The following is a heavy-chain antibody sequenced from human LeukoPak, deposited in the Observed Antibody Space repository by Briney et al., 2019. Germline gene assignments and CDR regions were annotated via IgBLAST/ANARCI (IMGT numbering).Heavy chain of an antibody. CDR2: IRYDGSNK. CDR1: GFIFKNYG. V-gene: IGHV3-30*02. D-gene: IGHD3-10*01. Sequence: PGRSLRLSCAASGFIFKNYGMHWVRQAPGKGLEWVAFIRYDGSNKYYADSVKGRFTISRDNSKDTLYLQMNSLRAEDTAVYYCAKDSTRSSPGFDYWGQGTLVTVSS. J-gene: IGHJ4*02. CDR3: AKDSTRSSPGFDY.